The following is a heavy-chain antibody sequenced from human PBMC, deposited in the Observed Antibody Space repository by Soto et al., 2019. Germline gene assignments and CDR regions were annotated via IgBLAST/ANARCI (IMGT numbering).Heavy chain of an antibody. CDR2: IYYSGST. CDR3: ARDLYYYDNNCFDP. D-gene: IGHD3-22*01. CDR1: GGSVSSGSYY. V-gene: IGHV4-61*01. Sequence: QVQLQESGPGLVKPSETLSLTCTVSGGSVSSGSYYWSWIRQPPGKGLEWIGYIYYSGSTNYNPTLKILVTIPVDTSKNQFSSKLSSVTAADTAVYYCARDLYYYDNNCFDPWGHRTLVTVSS. J-gene: IGHJ5*02.